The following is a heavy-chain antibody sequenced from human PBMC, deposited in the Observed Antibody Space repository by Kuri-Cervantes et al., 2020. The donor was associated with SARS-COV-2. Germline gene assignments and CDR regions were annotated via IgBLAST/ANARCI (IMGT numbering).Heavy chain of an antibody. Sequence: LRLSCTVSGGSISSGGYYWSWIRQPPGKGLEWIGYIYHSGSTYYNPSLKSRVTISVDTSKNQFSLKLSSVTAADTAVYYCARRWFDFWSGYYIFDYWGQGTLVTVSS. CDR3: ARRWFDFWSGYYIFDY. V-gene: IGHV4-30-2*03. D-gene: IGHD3-3*01. J-gene: IGHJ4*02. CDR2: IYHSGST. CDR1: GGSISSGGYY.